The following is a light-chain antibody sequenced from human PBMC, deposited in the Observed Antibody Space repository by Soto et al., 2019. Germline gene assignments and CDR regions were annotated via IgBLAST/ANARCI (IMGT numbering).Light chain of an antibody. CDR1: SSDVGSYDY. Sequence: QSVLIQPPSVSGSPGQSVTISCTGTSSDVGSYDYVSWYQQHPGTVPKPMIYNVNTQPSGVPDRFSGSKSGNTASMTISGLQAEDEADYSCCSYTSSATLGVFGTGTKVTDL. J-gene: IGLJ1*01. CDR2: NVN. CDR3: CSYTSSATLGV. V-gene: IGLV2-11*01.